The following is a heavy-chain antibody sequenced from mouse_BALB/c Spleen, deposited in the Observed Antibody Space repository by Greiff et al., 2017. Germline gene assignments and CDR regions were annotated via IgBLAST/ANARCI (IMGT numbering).Heavy chain of an antibody. CDR2: ISYSGST. CDR1: GYSITSDYA. D-gene: IGHD1-1*01. J-gene: IGHJ4*01. V-gene: IGHV3-2*02. Sequence: EVHLVESGPGLVKPSQSLSLTCTVTGYSITSDYAWNWIRQFPGNKLEWMGYISYSGSTSYNPSLKSRISITRDTSKNQFFLQLNSVTTEDTATYYCARIGSSNYYAMDYWGQGTSVTVSS. CDR3: ARIGSSNYYAMDY.